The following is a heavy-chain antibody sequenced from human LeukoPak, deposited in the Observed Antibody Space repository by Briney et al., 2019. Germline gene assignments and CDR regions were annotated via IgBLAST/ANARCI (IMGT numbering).Heavy chain of an antibody. J-gene: IGHJ4*02. CDR1: GYTFAAHH. Sequence: ASVKVSCKASGYTFAAHHIHWVRQAPGQGLEWMGWILPDGRDTKYSQKFQDRLTLTTDTSTNTAYMELSRLIPDDTAVCYCSGRYGPGPVWGQGTLISASP. CDR3: SGRYGPGPV. D-gene: IGHD3-10*01. V-gene: IGHV1-2*02. CDR2: ILPDGRDT.